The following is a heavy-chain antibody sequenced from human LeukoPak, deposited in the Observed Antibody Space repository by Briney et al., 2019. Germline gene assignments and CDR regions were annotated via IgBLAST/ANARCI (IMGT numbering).Heavy chain of an antibody. Sequence: ASVKVPCKASGYTFTGYYMHWVRQAPGQGLEWMGWINPNSGGTNYAQKFQGRVTMTRDTSISTAYMELSRLRSDDTAVYYCATLQIVVVVAAPFDYWGQGTLVTVSS. D-gene: IGHD2-15*01. CDR3: ATLQIVVVVAAPFDY. V-gene: IGHV1-2*02. J-gene: IGHJ4*02. CDR2: INPNSGGT. CDR1: GYTFTGYY.